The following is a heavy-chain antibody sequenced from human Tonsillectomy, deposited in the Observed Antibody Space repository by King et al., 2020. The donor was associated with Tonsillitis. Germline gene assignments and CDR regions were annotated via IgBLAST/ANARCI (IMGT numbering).Heavy chain of an antibody. D-gene: IGHD3-10*02. CDR1: GFTFSSFC. CDR3: AKGDVSRD. CDR2: NSWGGGST. J-gene: IGHJ4*02. V-gene: IGHV3-23*04. Sequence: VQLVESGGGLVQPGGSLRLSCGASGFTFSSFCISWVRHAPGKGLDGGASNSWGGGSTNYADSVKGRFTISRDNSMHTLYLQMNSLRAEDTAVYYCAKGDVSRDWGQGTLVTVSS.